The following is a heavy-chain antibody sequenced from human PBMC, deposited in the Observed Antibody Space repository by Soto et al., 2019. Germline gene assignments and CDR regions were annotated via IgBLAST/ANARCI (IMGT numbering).Heavy chain of an antibody. CDR2: IYYSAST. V-gene: IGHV4-31*03. CDR3: ARVSYSRYPRYYYYGMDV. D-gene: IGHD2-15*01. Sequence: QVQLQESGPGLVKPSQTLSLTCTVSGGSISSGDYYWSWIRQHPGKGLEWIGYIYYSASTYYNPSLKSRFTISVDTSKNQFSLKLSSVTAADTAVYYCARVSYSRYPRYYYYGMDVWGQGTTVTVSS. CDR1: GGSISSGDYY. J-gene: IGHJ6*02.